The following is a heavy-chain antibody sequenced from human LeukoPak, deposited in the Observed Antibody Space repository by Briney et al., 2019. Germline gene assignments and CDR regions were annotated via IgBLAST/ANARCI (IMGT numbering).Heavy chain of an antibody. CDR2: INPNSGST. Sequence: ASVKVSCKASGYIFIGYYMHWVRHAPGQGLEWMGWINPNSGSTDYSQKFHGRVTMTRDTSISTAYMELNRLKSDDTAVYYCAREGPAAENNWFAPWGQGTLVTVSS. CDR1: GYIFIGYY. J-gene: IGHJ5*02. D-gene: IGHD6-13*01. V-gene: IGHV1-2*02. CDR3: AREGPAAENNWFAP.